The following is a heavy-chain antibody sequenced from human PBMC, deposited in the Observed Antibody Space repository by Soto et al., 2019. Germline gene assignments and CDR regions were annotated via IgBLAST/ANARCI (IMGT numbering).Heavy chain of an antibody. CDR2: IIPIFGTA. Sequence: ASVKVSCKASGGTFSSYAISWVRQAPGLGLEWMGGIIPIFGTANYAQKFQGRVTITADESTSTAYMELSSLRSEDTAVYYCARGGYYYDTRGVYYYYYGMDVWGQGTTVTVSS. V-gene: IGHV1-69*13. CDR1: GGTFSSYA. CDR3: ARGGYYYDTRGVYYYYYGMDV. D-gene: IGHD3-22*01. J-gene: IGHJ6*02.